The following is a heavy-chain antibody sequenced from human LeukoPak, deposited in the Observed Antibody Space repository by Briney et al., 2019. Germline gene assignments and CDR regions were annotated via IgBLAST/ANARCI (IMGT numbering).Heavy chain of an antibody. CDR3: ARGKLSAGAFDI. Sequence: GGSLRLSCAASGFTFSSYGMSWVRQAPGKGLEWVSAISGSGGSTYYADSVKGRFTISRDNSKNTLYLQMNSLRAEDTAVYYCARGKLSAGAFDIWGQGTMVTVSS. CDR1: GFTFSSYG. V-gene: IGHV3-23*01. D-gene: IGHD6-6*01. J-gene: IGHJ3*02. CDR2: ISGSGGST.